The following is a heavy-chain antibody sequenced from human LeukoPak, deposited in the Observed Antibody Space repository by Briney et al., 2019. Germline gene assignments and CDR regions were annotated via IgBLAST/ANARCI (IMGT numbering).Heavy chain of an antibody. V-gene: IGHV4-39*07. CDR3: AAGARWLQYFDY. CDR2: IYYSGST. Sequence: SETLSLTCTVSGGSISSSSYYWGWIRQPPGKGLEWIGSIYYSGSTYYNPSLKSRVTISVDTSKNQFSLKLSSVTAADTAVYYCAAGARWLQYFDYWGQGTLVTVSS. D-gene: IGHD5-24*01. J-gene: IGHJ4*02. CDR1: GGSISSSSYY.